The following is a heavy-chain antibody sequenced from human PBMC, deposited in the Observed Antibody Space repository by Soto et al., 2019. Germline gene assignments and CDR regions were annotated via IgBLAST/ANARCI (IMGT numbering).Heavy chain of an antibody. Sequence: GGSLRLSCAASGFTFSDYYMSWIRQAPGKGLEWVSYISSSGSTIYYADSVRGRFPISRDNAKNSLYLQMNSLRAEDTAVYYCASLPKYVAVYYYMDVWGKGTTVTVSS. CDR2: ISSSGSTI. CDR1: GFTFSDYY. V-gene: IGHV3-11*01. CDR3: ASLPKYVAVYYYMDV. D-gene: IGHD2-15*01. J-gene: IGHJ6*03.